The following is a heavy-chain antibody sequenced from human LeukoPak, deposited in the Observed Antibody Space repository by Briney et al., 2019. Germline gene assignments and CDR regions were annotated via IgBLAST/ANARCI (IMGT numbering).Heavy chain of an antibody. Sequence: PSETLSLTCAVYGGSFSGYYWSWIRQPPGKGLEWIGEINHSGSTNYNPSLKSRVTISVDTSKNQFSLRLRSVTAADTAIYYCARRTGSYFGQFDSWGQEPWSPSHQ. J-gene: IGHJ4*01. CDR2: INHSGST. V-gene: IGHV4-34*01. CDR3: ARRTGSYFGQFDS. D-gene: IGHD3-10*01. CDR1: GGSFSGYY.